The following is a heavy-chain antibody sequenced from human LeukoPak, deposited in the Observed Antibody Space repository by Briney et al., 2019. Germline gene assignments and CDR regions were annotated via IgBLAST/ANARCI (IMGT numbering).Heavy chain of an antibody. J-gene: IGHJ4*02. CDR2: ISSSSSTI. CDR1: GFTFSSYS. Sequence: PGGSLRLSCAASGFTFSSYSMNWVRQAPGKGLEWVSYISSSSSTIYYADSVKGRFTISRDNAKNSLYLQMNSLRAEDTAVYYCASEGIAAAGTHLDYWGQGTLVTVSS. D-gene: IGHD6-13*01. V-gene: IGHV3-48*04. CDR3: ASEGIAAAGTHLDY.